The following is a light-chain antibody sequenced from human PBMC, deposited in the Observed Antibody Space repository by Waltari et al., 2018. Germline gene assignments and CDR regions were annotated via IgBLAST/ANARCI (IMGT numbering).Light chain of an antibody. Sequence: QSALTQPASVSGSPGQSITISCSGTSSDVGGYKYVSWYQQHPGKAPQPMIYDVTNRPSGVSNGFDGSKSGNTASLTISGLQAEDEADYYCSSYTSSGTVVFGGGTKLTVL. J-gene: IGLJ3*02. CDR1: SSDVGGYKY. CDR3: SSYTSSGTVV. CDR2: DVT. V-gene: IGLV2-14*01.